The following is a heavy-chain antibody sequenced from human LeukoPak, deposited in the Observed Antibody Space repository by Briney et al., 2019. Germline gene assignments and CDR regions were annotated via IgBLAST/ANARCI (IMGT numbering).Heavy chain of an antibody. J-gene: IGHJ4*02. D-gene: IGHD5-24*01. Sequence: PGGSLRLSCEGSGFTFNAFWMTWVRLAPGKGLEWVANIRQDGVEKQYVDSVRGQFTISRDNAKNSLYLQMNSLRAEDTAVYYCARDRDGYNYFDYWGQGTLVTVSS. CDR1: GFTFNAFW. V-gene: IGHV3-7*03. CDR3: ARDRDGYNYFDY. CDR2: IRQDGVEK.